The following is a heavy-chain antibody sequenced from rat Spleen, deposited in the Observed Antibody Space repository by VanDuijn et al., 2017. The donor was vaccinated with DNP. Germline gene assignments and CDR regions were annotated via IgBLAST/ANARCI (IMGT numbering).Heavy chain of an antibody. CDR1: GFTFSNYD. CDR3: ARWNSGHFDY. CDR2: ISPSGGRT. Sequence: EVQLVESGGDLVPPGRSLKLSCAASGFTFSNYDMAWVRQAPTKGLEWVASISPSGGRTYYRDSVKGRFTISRDNAKSTLYLQMDSLRSEDTATYYCARWNSGHFDYWGQGVMVPVSS. D-gene: IGHD4-3*01. J-gene: IGHJ2*01. V-gene: IGHV5-25*01.